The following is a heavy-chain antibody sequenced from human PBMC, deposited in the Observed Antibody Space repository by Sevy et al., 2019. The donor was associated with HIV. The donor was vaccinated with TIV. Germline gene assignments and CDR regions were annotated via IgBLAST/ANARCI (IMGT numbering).Heavy chain of an antibody. D-gene: IGHD2-2*01. CDR3: ARDCSSTKCLWGLDV. CDR2: IKRDGSEK. Sequence: GGSLKLSCAASGFTFSNYWMSWVRHAPGKGLEWVANIKRDGSEKYYVASVKGRFTISRDNAKNSLHLQMNSLRAEDTAVYYCARDCSSTKCLWGLDVWGQGTTVTVSS. V-gene: IGHV3-7*03. J-gene: IGHJ6*02. CDR1: GFTFSNYW.